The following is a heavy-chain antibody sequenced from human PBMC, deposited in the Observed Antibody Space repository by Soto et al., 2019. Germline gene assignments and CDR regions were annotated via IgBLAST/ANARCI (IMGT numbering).Heavy chain of an antibody. CDR1: SGSVFSSNW. D-gene: IGHD6-19*01. CDR2: TRNSVGA. J-gene: IGHJ4*02. V-gene: IGHV4-4*02. Sequence: QVQLQESGPGLVKPSGTLSLTCAVSSGSVFSSNWWIWVRLPPGKGLEWIGETRNSVGANYNPSLKSRVTITVDRSSNDIFLEFSTVTAADTAVYYCASHLVMAGTRGFYQCGLGTLVIVSS. CDR3: ASHLVMAGTRGFYQ.